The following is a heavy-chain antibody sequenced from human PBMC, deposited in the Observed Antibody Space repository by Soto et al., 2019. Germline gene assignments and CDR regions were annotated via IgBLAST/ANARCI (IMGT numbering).Heavy chain of an antibody. CDR1: GYTFSDYG. CDR3: ARDPPATPPDY. V-gene: IGHV1-18*01. CDR2: ISSKNGNT. J-gene: IGHJ4*02. Sequence: QVQLVQSGADVKKPGASVKVSCKASGYTFSDYGVSWVRQAPGQGLEWMGWISSKNGNTNFAQKFRGRVTMTTDPSTSTVYMELRSLRPDDTAVYYCARDPPATPPDYWGQGTLVTVSS.